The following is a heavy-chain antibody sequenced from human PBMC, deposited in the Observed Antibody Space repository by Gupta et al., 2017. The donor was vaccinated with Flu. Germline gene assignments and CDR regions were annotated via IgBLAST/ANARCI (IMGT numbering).Heavy chain of an antibody. J-gene: IGHJ4*02. CDR2: INSNTGGT. Sequence: IHCVRQAPGQGLEWMGWINSNTGGTSLAQKFQDRVSMTRDTSISTAYLELTSLTSADTAVYYCARDSSFYCSGGSCYADSWGQGTQVTVSS. CDR3: ARDSSFYCSGGSCYADS. V-gene: IGHV1-2*02. D-gene: IGHD2-15*01.